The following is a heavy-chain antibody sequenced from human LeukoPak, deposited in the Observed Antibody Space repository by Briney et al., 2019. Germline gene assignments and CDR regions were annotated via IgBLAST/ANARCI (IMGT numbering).Heavy chain of an antibody. D-gene: IGHD6-13*01. CDR3: ARDLAAGTFDY. Sequence: GXSLRLSCAASGFTFSDYYMSWIRQAPGKGLEWVSYISSSSSTIYYPDSVTAPFTISRDNPKTSLYLQMNSLRAEDTAVYYCARDLAAGTFDYWGQGTLVTVSP. CDR2: ISSSSSTI. V-gene: IGHV3-11*04. CDR1: GFTFSDYY. J-gene: IGHJ4*02.